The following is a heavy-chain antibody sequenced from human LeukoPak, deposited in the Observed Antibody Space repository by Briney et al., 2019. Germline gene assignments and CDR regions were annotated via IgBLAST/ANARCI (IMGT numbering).Heavy chain of an antibody. Sequence: AGGSLRLSCAASGFTFSSYSMNWVRQAPGKGLEWVSSISSSSSYIYYADSVKGRFTFSRDNAKNSLYLQTNSLRAEDTAVYYCARDPHGGLDYWGQGTLVTVSS. CDR3: ARDPHGGLDY. J-gene: IGHJ4*02. CDR1: GFTFSSYS. D-gene: IGHD3-10*01. CDR2: ISSSSSYI. V-gene: IGHV3-21*01.